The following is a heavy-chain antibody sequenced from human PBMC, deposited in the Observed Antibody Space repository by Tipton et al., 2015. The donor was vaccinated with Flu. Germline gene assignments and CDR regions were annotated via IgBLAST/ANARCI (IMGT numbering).Heavy chain of an antibody. CDR2: IYYSGST. D-gene: IGHD1-26*01. CDR3: ARGRWELRY. V-gene: IGHV4-59*01. Sequence: LRLSCTVSGGSISSYYWSWIRQPPGKGLEWIGYIYYSGSTNYNPSLKSRVTISVDTSKNQFSLKLSSVTAADTAVYYCARGRWELRYWGQGTLVTVSS. CDR1: GGSISSYY. J-gene: IGHJ4*02.